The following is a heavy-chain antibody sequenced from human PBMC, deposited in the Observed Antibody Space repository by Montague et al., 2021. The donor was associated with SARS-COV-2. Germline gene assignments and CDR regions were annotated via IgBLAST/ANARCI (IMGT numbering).Heavy chain of an antibody. Sequence: SLRLSCAASGFTFSSYGVNWVRQAPGKGLEWVSAISTTGANTYYAGSVKDRFTISRDNSKNTLYLQLNSLRDEDTAVYYCAKEGVVVGADGFDYWGQGTMVIASS. J-gene: IGHJ3*01. CDR2: ISTTGANT. CDR3: AKEGVVVGADGFDY. CDR1: GFTFSSYG. D-gene: IGHD3-22*01. V-gene: IGHV3-23*01.